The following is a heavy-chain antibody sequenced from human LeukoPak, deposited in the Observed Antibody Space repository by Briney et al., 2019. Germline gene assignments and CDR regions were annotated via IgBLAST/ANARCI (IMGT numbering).Heavy chain of an antibody. CDR2: IYTSGST. J-gene: IGHJ3*02. CDR3: ARVEISRGTSAFDI. D-gene: IGHD1-14*01. Sequence: PSQTLSLTCTVSGGSISSGSYYWSWIRQPAGKGLEWIGRIYTSGSTNYNPSLKSRVTISVDTSKNQFSLKLSSVTAADTAVYYCARVEISRGTSAFDIWGQGTMVTVSS. CDR1: GGSISSGSYY. V-gene: IGHV4-61*02.